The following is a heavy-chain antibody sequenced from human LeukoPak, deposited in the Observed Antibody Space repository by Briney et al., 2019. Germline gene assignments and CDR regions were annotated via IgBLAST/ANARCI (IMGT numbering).Heavy chain of an antibody. D-gene: IGHD6-19*01. CDR3: ARGLYSSGWYPISLIDY. Sequence: PGGSLRLSCAASGFTFSSYDMHWVRQATGKGLEWVSAIGTAGDTYYPGSVKGRFTISRENAKNSLYLQMNSLRAEDTAVYYCARGLYSSGWYPISLIDYWAREPWSPSPQ. V-gene: IGHV3-13*01. J-gene: IGHJ4*02. CDR1: GFTFSSYD. CDR2: IGTAGDT.